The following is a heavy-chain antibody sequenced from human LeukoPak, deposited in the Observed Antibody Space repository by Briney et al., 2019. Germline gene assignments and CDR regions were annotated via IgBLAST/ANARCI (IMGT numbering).Heavy chain of an antibody. Sequence: GGSLRLSCAASGFTFSSYSMTWVRQALGMGLEWVSYIRDSGTPIYYADSVMGRFTISRDNANNLLYLQMNSVRAEDTAVYYCARDSWLDIWGQGTMVTVSS. CDR1: GFTFSSYS. J-gene: IGHJ3*02. CDR3: ARDSWLDI. V-gene: IGHV3-48*01. D-gene: IGHD3-9*01. CDR2: IRDSGTPI.